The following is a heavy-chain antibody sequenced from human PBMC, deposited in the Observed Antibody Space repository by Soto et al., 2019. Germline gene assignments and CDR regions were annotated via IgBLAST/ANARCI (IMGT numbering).Heavy chain of an antibody. V-gene: IGHV3-23*01. CDR3: AIDRGGSKGNTLEVHYFGY. J-gene: IGHJ4*02. CDR2: ISGSGGST. D-gene: IGHD1-7*01. CDR1: GFTFSSYA. Sequence: GSLRLSCAASGFTFSSYAMSWVRQAPGKGLEWVSAISGSGGSTYYADSVKGRFTISRDNSKNTLYLQMNSLRAEDTAVYYYAIDRGGSKGNTLEVHYFGYWGQETLVTVSS.